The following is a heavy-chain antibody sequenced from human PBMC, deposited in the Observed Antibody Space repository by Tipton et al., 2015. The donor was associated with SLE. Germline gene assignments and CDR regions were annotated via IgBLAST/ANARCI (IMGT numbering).Heavy chain of an antibody. V-gene: IGHV4-59*08. CDR2: IYPSGNT. CDR1: GGSLTAYV. J-gene: IGHJ3*02. CDR3: ARQGDGGRAFDI. Sequence: TLSLTCNVSGGSLTAYVWNWIRQPPGKGLEWIGYIYPSGNTNYNPSLRSRVTMSVDTSKIQFSPKLSSVTAADTALYFCARQGDGGRAFDIWGQGTMVTVSS. D-gene: IGHD5-24*01.